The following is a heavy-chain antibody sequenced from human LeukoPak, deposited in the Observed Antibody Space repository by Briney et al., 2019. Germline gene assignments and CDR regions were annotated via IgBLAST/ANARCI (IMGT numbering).Heavy chain of an antibody. J-gene: IGHJ4*02. CDR1: GGTFSSYA. CDR3: ASLGSSWYNFDY. Sequence: ASVKVSCKASGGTFSSYAISWVRQAPGQGLEWMGRIIPILGIANYAQKFQGRVTITADKSTSTAYMELSSLRSEDTAVYYCASLGSSWYNFDYWGQGTLVTVSS. V-gene: IGHV1-69*04. CDR2: IIPILGIA. D-gene: IGHD6-13*01.